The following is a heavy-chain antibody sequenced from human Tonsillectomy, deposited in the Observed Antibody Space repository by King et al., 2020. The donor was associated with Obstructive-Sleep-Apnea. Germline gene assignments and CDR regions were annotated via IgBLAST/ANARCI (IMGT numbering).Heavy chain of an antibody. CDR2: IRGSGGST. Sequence: VQLVESGGGLVQPGGSLRLSCAASGFTFSSYAMSWVRQAPGKGLEWVSAIRGSGGSTYYADSVKGRFTITRDNSKNTLDLQMNSLRAEDTAVYYCAKEARGTMIVVVITADYWGQGTLVTVSS. J-gene: IGHJ4*02. CDR1: GFTFSSYA. V-gene: IGHV3-23*04. CDR3: AKEARGTMIVVVITADY. D-gene: IGHD3-22*01.